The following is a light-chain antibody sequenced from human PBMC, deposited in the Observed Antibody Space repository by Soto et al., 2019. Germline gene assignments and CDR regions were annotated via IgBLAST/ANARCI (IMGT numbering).Light chain of an antibody. V-gene: IGKV1-33*01. CDR2: DAS. CDR3: QHYDHLPIT. CDR1: QDITNY. Sequence: GDRVPITCQASQDITNYLNWYQQKPGKAPRLLLYDASSLETGVPSRFSGSGSGTDFTFTISSLQPEDIATYYCQHYDHLPITFGQGTRLEIK. J-gene: IGKJ5*01.